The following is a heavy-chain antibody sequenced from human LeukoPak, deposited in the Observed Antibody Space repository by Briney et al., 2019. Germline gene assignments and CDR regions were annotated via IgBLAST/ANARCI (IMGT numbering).Heavy chain of an antibody. J-gene: IGHJ5*01. CDR2: FYTSGTT. Sequence: KPSETLSLTCNVSGGSINSGHYYWSWIRQSAGKGLEWIGRFYTSGTTDYNPSLKSRVTISADTSKNQFSLKLRSVTAEDTAVYYCARDYSNSWSDSWGQGTLVTVSS. CDR1: GGSINSGHYY. V-gene: IGHV4-61*02. CDR3: ARDYSNSWSDS. D-gene: IGHD4-11*01.